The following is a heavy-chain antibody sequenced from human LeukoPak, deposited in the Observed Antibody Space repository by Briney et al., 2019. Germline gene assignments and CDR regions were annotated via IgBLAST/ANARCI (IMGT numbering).Heavy chain of an antibody. CDR2: IIPIFGTA. D-gene: IGHD4-23*01. J-gene: IGHJ4*02. V-gene: IGHV1-69*13. Sequence: GASVKVSCKASGGTFSNYAVNWVRQAPGQGLEWMGGIIPIFGTAHYAQKFQGRVTITVDESTSTAYMQLSSLRSEDTAVYYCARGWIAETTVVTPYNYWGQGTLVTVSS. CDR1: GGTFSNYA. CDR3: ARGWIAETTVVTPYNY.